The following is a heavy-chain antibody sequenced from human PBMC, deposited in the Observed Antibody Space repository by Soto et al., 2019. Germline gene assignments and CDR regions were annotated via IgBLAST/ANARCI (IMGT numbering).Heavy chain of an antibody. Sequence: QVQLVQSGAEVKKPGSSVKVSCKASGGTFSNYAITWVRQAPGQGLEWLGRIIPIFGTTDYAQKFQGRVTITADESTTXAYMELSSLRSDDTAVYYGAKDGGREGYFGNWFDPWGQGTLVTVSS. CDR2: IIPIFGTT. D-gene: IGHD2-15*01. CDR3: AKDGGREGYFGNWFDP. J-gene: IGHJ5*02. CDR1: GGTFSNYA. V-gene: IGHV1-69*15.